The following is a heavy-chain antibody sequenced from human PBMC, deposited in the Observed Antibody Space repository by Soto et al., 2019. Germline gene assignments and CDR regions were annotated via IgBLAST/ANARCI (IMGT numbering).Heavy chain of an antibody. CDR2: ISYDGSNK. Sequence: VRLSCAASGFTFSSYGMHWVRQAPGKGLEWVAVISYDGSNKYYADSVKGRFTISRDNSKNTLYLQMNSLRAEDTAVYYCAKAKQLWLLYFDYWGQGTLVTVSS. CDR1: GFTFSSYG. CDR3: AKAKQLWLLYFDY. J-gene: IGHJ4*02. D-gene: IGHD5-18*01. V-gene: IGHV3-30*18.